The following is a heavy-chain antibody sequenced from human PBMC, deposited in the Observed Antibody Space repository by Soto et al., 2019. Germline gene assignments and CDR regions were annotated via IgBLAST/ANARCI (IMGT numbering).Heavy chain of an antibody. Sequence: SETLSLTCTVSGGSSRSGGYYWSWIRQHPGKGLEWIGYIYYSGSTYYNPSLKSRVTISVDTSKNQFSLKLSSVTAADTAVYYCARDRKIMVRGVPPHWYGMDVWGQGTTVTVSS. J-gene: IGHJ6*02. D-gene: IGHD3-10*01. CDR2: IYYSGST. V-gene: IGHV4-31*03. CDR1: GGSSRSGGYY. CDR3: ARDRKIMVRGVPPHWYGMDV.